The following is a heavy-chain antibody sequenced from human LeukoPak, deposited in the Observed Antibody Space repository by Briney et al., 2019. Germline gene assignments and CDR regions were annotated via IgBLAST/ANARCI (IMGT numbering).Heavy chain of an antibody. CDR1: GFTFSDYY. D-gene: IGHD6-13*01. V-gene: IGHV3-11*01. J-gene: IGHJ6*03. Sequence: GGSLRLSCAASGFTFSDYYMSWIRQAPGKGLEWVSYISSSGSTIYYADSVKGRFTISRDNAKNSLYLQMNSLRAEDTAVYYCARGHRIAAAGSPRYYYHYMDVWGKGTTVTVSS. CDR2: ISSSGSTI. CDR3: ARGHRIAAAGSPRYYYHYMDV.